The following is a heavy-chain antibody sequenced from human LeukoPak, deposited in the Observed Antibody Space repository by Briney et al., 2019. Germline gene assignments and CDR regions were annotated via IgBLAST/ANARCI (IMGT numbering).Heavy chain of an antibody. D-gene: IGHD2-2*01. CDR2: IYPGSSET. CDR3: ASPYCSSTSCYPYDAFDI. J-gene: IGHJ3*02. V-gene: IGHV5-51*01. CDR1: GYIFITHW. Sequence: GESLKISCKGSGYIFITHWIGWVRQLPGKGLEWMGIIYPGSSETTYSPSFQGQVTISADKSISTAYLQWSSLKASDSAMYYCASPYCSSTSCYPYDAFDIWGQGTMVTVSS.